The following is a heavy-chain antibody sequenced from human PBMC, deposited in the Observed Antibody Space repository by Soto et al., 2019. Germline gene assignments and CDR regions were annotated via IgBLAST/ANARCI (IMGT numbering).Heavy chain of an antibody. CDR2: ISYDGSNK. D-gene: IGHD3-16*01. CDR1: GFTFSSYA. V-gene: IGHV3-30-3*01. Sequence: QVPLVESGGCVVQPGRSLRLSSAASGFTFSSYAMHWVRQAPGKGLEWVAVISYDGSNKYYADSVKGRFTSSRDNAKNTLYLQMNSLRAEDTAVYYCARDFRGGGIDYWGQGTLVTVSS. J-gene: IGHJ4*02. CDR3: ARDFRGGGIDY.